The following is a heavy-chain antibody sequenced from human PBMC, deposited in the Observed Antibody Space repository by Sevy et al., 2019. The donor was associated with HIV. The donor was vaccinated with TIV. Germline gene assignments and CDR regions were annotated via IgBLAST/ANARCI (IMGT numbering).Heavy chain of an antibody. CDR3: AKNRPPGGSLFSRHGMDV. V-gene: IGHV3-30*18. J-gene: IGHJ6*02. CDR2: ISSDGRYR. CDR1: GFTFGTYD. Sequence: GGSLRLSCAASGFTFGTYDMHWIRQAPGKGLEWVAIISSDGRYRYYADSVRGRFSMSRDNSKNTMYLQISGLLIEDTAVYYCAKNRPPGGSLFSRHGMDVWGRWTTVTVSS. D-gene: IGHD3-16*01.